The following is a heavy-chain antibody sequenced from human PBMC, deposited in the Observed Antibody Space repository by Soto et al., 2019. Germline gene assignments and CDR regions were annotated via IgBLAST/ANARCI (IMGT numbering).Heavy chain of an antibody. CDR2: IYYSGST. Sequence: SETLSLTCTVSGGSISSSSYYWGWIRQPPGKGLEWIGSIYYSGSTYYNPSLKSRVTISVDTSKNQFSLKLSSVTAADTAVYYCARHEWLEWLLREGSAFDIWGQGTMVTVSS. CDR1: GGSISSSSYY. J-gene: IGHJ3*02. V-gene: IGHV4-39*01. D-gene: IGHD3-3*01. CDR3: ARHEWLEWLLREGSAFDI.